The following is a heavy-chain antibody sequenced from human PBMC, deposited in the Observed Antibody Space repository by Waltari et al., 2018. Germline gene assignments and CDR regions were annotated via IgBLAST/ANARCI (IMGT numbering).Heavy chain of an antibody. CDR2: IYYSGST. CDR3: ARHWKRNGYRFDP. D-gene: IGHD5-12*01. CDR1: GGSISSCRYY. J-gene: IGHJ5*02. V-gene: IGHV4-39*01. Sequence: QLQLQESGPGLVKPSEPLSLTCTVSGGSISSCRYYWGWIRQSPGKGLEWIGSIYYSGSTYYNPTLKSRVTISGDTSKNQFSLKLSSVTAADTAVYYCARHWKRNGYRFDPWGQGTLVTVSS.